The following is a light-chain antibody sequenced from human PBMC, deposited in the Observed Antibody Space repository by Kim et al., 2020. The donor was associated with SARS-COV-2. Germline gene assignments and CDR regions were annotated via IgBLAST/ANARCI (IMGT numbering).Light chain of an antibody. V-gene: IGKV3-15*01. CDR2: DTS. Sequence: EIVMTQSPATLSVSPGEGVTLSCRASQALSGRLAWFQQKPGQAPRLLIYDTSTRATDIPARFSGRGSGTEFTLTISSLRSEDFAVYYCQQYHWWPLTFGGGTKVDIK. J-gene: IGKJ4*01. CDR1: QALSGR. CDR3: QQYHWWPLT.